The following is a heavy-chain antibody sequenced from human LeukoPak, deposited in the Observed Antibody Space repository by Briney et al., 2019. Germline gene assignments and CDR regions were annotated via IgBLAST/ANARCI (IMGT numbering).Heavy chain of an antibody. CDR2: IIPIFGTA. D-gene: IGHD4-23*01. CDR1: GGTFSSYA. J-gene: IGHJ4*02. V-gene: IGHV1-69*13. CDR3: ARGTTTVARHFDY. Sequence: WAPVKVSCKASGGTFSSYAISWVRQAPGQGLEWMGGIIPIFGTANYAQKFQGRVTITADESTSTAYMELSSLRSDDTAVYYCARGTTTVARHFDYWGQGTLVTVSS.